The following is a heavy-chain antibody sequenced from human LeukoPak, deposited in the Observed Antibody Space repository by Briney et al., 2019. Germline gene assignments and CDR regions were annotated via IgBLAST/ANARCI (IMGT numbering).Heavy chain of an antibody. CDR1: GYSFTTYW. CDR2: IYPGDSDT. Sequence: GESLKISCKASGYSFTTYWIGWVRQMPGKGLEGMGIIYPGDSDTRYSPSFQGQVTISADKSISTAYLQWSSLKASDTAMYYCARSDSSSWFDYWGQGTLVTVSS. V-gene: IGHV5-51*01. J-gene: IGHJ4*02. D-gene: IGHD6-13*01. CDR3: ARSDSSSWFDY.